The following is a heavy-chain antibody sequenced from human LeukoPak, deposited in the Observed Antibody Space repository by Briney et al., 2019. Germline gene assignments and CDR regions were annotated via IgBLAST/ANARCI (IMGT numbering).Heavy chain of an antibody. V-gene: IGHV4-38-2*02. CDR3: ARDPTLAYCGGDCDYAFDI. D-gene: IGHD2-21*02. CDR2: IFHSGDV. Sequence: SETLSLTCIVSGYSIISDYFWGWVRQPPGKGPEWIGSIFHSGDVYYNPSLKSRVTLSVDPSKNRFSLKLSSVTAADTAVYYCARDPTLAYCGGDCDYAFDIWGQGTMVTVSS. CDR1: GYSIISDYF. J-gene: IGHJ3*02.